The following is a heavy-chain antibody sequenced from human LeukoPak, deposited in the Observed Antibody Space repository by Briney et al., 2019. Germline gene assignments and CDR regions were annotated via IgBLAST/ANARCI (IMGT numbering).Heavy chain of an antibody. Sequence: PGGSLRLSCAASGFTVSSNYMSWVRQAPGKGLEWVSVIYSGGSTYYADSVKGRFTISRDNSKNTLYLQMNSLRAEDTAVYYCARMVWAYYYFDYWGQGTLVTVSS. V-gene: IGHV3-53*01. D-gene: IGHD2-8*01. CDR2: IYSGGST. J-gene: IGHJ4*02. CDR3: ARMVWAYYYFDY. CDR1: GFTVSSNY.